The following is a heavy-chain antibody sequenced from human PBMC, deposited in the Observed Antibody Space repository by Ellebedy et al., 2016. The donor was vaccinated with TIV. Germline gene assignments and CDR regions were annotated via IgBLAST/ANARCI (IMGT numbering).Heavy chain of an antibody. D-gene: IGHD2/OR15-2a*01. CDR2: ISSSGNTI. CDR3: ARASMGLDY. J-gene: IGHJ4*02. CDR1: GFTSSSYS. Sequence: PGGSLRLSCAASGFTSSSYSMNWVPQAPGKGLEWVSYISSSGNTIYYVDSVKGRFTISRENAKNSLYLQMNSLRAGDTAVYYCARASMGLDYWGQGALVTVSS. V-gene: IGHV3-48*01.